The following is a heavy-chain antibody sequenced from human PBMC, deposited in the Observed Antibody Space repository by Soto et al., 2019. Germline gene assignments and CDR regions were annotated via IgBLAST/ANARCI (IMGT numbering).Heavy chain of an antibody. D-gene: IGHD2-8*01. J-gene: IGHJ4*02. CDR1: GFTCSSYG. CDR2: ISGGGDTT. CDR3: AKLRDFVVLPAGILDY. V-gene: IGHV3-23*01. Sequence: EVQLLESGGGLVQPGGSLRLTCAASGFTCSSYGISWIRLSPGKGLEWVSVISGGGDTTYYTPSVKGRFTISRDDFRNTLYLQMYSLRTEDTAIYYCAKLRDFVVLPAGILDYWGPGTLVTVSS.